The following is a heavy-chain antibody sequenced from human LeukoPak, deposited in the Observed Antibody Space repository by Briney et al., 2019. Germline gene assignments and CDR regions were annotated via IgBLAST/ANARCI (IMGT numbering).Heavy chain of an antibody. CDR1: GFTFSDYY. CDR2: SRNKVKSYTT. Sequence: PGGSLRLSCAVSGFTFSDYYIDWVRQAPGKGLEWVGRSRNKVKSYTTEYAASVKGRFTISRDDSKNSLYVQMNSLKTEDTAMYYCAKDQGIGWTKDAFDISGQGTMVTVSS. V-gene: IGHV3-72*01. CDR3: AKDQGIGWTKDAFDI. J-gene: IGHJ3*02. D-gene: IGHD6-19*01.